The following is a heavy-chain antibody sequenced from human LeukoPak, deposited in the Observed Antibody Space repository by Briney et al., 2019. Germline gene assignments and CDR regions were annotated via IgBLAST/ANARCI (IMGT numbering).Heavy chain of an antibody. CDR1: GGSISSYY. J-gene: IGHJ4*02. D-gene: IGHD1-26*01. CDR3: AIDIGSYGLV. CDR2: IYYSGSI. V-gene: IGHV4-59*01. Sequence: SETLSLTCTVSGGSISSYYWSWIRQPPGKGLEWIGYIYYSGSINYNPSLKSRVTISVDTSKNQFSLKLSSVTAADTAVYYCAIDIGSYGLVWGQGTLVTVSS.